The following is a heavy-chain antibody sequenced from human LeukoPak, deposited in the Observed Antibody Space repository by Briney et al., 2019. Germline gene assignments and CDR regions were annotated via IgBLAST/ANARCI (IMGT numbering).Heavy chain of an antibody. CDR1: GFTFSSYW. CDR2: INSDGSST. V-gene: IGHV3-74*01. CDR3: ARSSQVGARVYFDF. D-gene: IGHD1-26*01. Sequence: PGGSLRLSCAASGFTFSSYWMHWVRQAPGKGLVWVSRINSDGSSTSYADSVKGRFTISRDNAKYSLFLQMNSLRGEDTAVYYCARSSQVGARVYFDFWGQGTLVTVSS. J-gene: IGHJ4*02.